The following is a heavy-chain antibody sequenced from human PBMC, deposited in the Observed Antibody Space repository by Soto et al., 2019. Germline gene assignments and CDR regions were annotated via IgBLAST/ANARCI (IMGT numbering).Heavy chain of an antibody. J-gene: IGHJ6*04. D-gene: IGHD3-10*01. Sequence: EVQLVESGGGLVQPGGSLRLSCAASGFTLSGRSMHWVRQAPGKGLVWVSGIDNAGTDSTYADSVKGRFTSSRDNAKNMLYLPMNSLRVGDTAVYYCARGWFGPEVWGKGTTVTVSS. V-gene: IGHV3-74*01. CDR2: IDNAGTDS. CDR1: GFTLSGRS. CDR3: ARGWFGPEV.